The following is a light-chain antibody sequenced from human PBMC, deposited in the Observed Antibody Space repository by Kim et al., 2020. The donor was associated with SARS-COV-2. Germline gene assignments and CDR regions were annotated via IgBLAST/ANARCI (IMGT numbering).Light chain of an antibody. Sequence: PGVGATLSCRAGQNVSESRLAWYQLKAGRAPRLLIYAASSRATGIPDRCSGRGSGADFTLTIIRLEPEDFAVYYCQQYVESPPLTFGGGTKVDIK. CDR1: QNVSESR. CDR3: QQYVESPPLT. V-gene: IGKV3-20*01. J-gene: IGKJ4*01. CDR2: AAS.